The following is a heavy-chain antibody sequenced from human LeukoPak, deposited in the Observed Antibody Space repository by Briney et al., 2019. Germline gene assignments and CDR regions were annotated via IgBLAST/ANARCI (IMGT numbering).Heavy chain of an antibody. CDR2: ITISGHTK. J-gene: IGHJ5*02. Sequence: GGSLRLSCAASGFDLSTYEMNWVRQAPGKGLEWIADITISGHTKNYADSVKGRFTISRDNARTSLYLQMNSLRVEDTGVYYCARGDPHADLWGQGALVTVSS. CDR3: ARGDPHADL. V-gene: IGHV3-48*03. CDR1: GFDLSTYE.